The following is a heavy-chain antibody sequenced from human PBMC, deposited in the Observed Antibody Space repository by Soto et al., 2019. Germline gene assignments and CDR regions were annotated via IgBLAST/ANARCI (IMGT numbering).Heavy chain of an antibody. V-gene: IGHV4-59*01. Sequence: PSETLSLTCSVAGGSISRYYWSRIRQPPGKGLEWIGYIYYSGSTNYNPSLKSRVTISVDTSKNQFSLKLSSVTAADTAVYYCARYSDYYGSGSPVLRWFDPWGQGTLVTVSS. CDR1: GGSISRYY. CDR2: IYYSGST. J-gene: IGHJ5*02. CDR3: ARYSDYYGSGSPVLRWFDP. D-gene: IGHD3-10*01.